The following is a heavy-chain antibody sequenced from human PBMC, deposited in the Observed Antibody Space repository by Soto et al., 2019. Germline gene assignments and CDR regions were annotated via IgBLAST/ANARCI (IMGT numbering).Heavy chain of an antibody. Sequence: ETLSLTCAVYGGSFSGYYWSWIRQPPGKGLEWIGEINHSGSTNYNPSLKSRVTISVDTSKNQFSLELSSVTAADTAVYYCARGRGRLGYCSSNSCYGPRRFSFDPWGQGTLVTVSS. D-gene: IGHD2-2*01. CDR3: ARGRGRLGYCSSNSCYGPRRFSFDP. V-gene: IGHV4-34*01. CDR2: INHSGST. J-gene: IGHJ5*02. CDR1: GGSFSGYY.